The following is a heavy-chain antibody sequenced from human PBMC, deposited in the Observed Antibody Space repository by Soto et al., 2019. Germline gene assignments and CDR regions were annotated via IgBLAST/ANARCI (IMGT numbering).Heavy chain of an antibody. D-gene: IGHD3-10*01. CDR2: VSGSGGST. V-gene: IGHV3-23*01. Sequence: LGGSLRLSCAASGFTFSSYAMSWVRQAPGKGLEWVSVVSGSGGSTYYADSVKGRFTISRDNSKNTLNLQMNSLRAEDTALYYCAKLWFGELAPVDYWGQGTLVTVSS. J-gene: IGHJ4*02. CDR1: GFTFSSYA. CDR3: AKLWFGELAPVDY.